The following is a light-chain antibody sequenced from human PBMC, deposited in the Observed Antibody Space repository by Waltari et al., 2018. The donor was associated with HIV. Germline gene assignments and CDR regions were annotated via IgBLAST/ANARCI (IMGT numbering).Light chain of an antibody. V-gene: IGLV1-40*03. CDR3: QSYDTSLSAWV. Sequence: QSVLTQPPSISGAPGQRITVSCSGTRSNIGAGYAVHCYQQLPGTAPKLLHYKNKNRPSGVPDRFSASKSDASASLAITGLQAADEGDYFCQSYDTSLSAWVFGGGTRLTVL. CDR1: RSNIGAGYA. J-gene: IGLJ2*01. CDR2: KNK.